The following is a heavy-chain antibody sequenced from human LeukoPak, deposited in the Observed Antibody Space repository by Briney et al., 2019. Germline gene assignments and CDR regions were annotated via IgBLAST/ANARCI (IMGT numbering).Heavy chain of an antibody. V-gene: IGHV3-48*03. CDR3: VNDYCGADCHF. D-gene: IGHD2-21*02. CDR2: IDSSGSTI. CDR1: GLTFTNFQ. Sequence: GSLTLSCAASGLTFTNFQMNWVRQAPGKTLEWVSSIDSSGSTIYYGDSVKGRFTISRDNAKNSLDLQMDSLRAEDTAVYYCVNDYCGADCHFWGQGTLVTVSS. J-gene: IGHJ4*02.